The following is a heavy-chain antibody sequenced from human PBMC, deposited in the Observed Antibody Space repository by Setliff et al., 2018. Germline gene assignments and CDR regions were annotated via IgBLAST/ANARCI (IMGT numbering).Heavy chain of an antibody. Sequence: SETLSLTCTVSGGSISSSSYYWGWIRQPPGKGLEWIGSIYYSGSTYYNPSLKSRVTISVDTSKNQFSLNLSSVTAAGTAVYYCARRETYYNFWSGYYAYWGQGTLVTVSS. D-gene: IGHD3-3*01. CDR2: IYYSGST. J-gene: IGHJ4*02. V-gene: IGHV4-39*07. CDR1: GGSISSSSYY. CDR3: ARRETYYNFWSGYYAY.